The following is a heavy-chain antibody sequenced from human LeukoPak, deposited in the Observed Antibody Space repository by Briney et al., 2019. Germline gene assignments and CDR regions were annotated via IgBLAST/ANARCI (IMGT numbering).Heavy chain of an antibody. Sequence: SVKVSCKASGGTFISYAISWVRQAPGQGLEWMGGIIPIFGTANYAQKFQGRVTITADESTSTAYMELSSLRSEDTAVYYCARVETGYCSSTSCRRPHNKYYYYGMDVWGQGTTVTVSS. V-gene: IGHV1-69*13. CDR3: ARVETGYCSSTSCRRPHNKYYYYGMDV. CDR1: GGTFISYA. J-gene: IGHJ6*02. CDR2: IIPIFGTA. D-gene: IGHD2-2*01.